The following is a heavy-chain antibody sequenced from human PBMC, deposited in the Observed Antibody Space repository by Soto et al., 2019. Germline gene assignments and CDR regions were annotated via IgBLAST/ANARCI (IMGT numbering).Heavy chain of an antibody. V-gene: IGHV1-69*01. D-gene: IGHD1-26*01. J-gene: IGHJ3*02. Sequence: QVQLVQSGAEVKKPGSSVKVSCKASGGTFSSYAISWVRQAPGQGLEWMGGIIPIFGTANYAQKFQGRVTITADESTSTAYMELSSLRSEDTAVYYCARGLIRDSRVGAIHDAFDIWGQGTMVTVSS. CDR1: GGTFSSYA. CDR2: IIPIFGTA. CDR3: ARGLIRDSRVGAIHDAFDI.